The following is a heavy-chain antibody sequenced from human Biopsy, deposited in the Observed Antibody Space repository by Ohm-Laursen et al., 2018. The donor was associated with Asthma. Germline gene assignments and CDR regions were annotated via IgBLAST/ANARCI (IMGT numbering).Heavy chain of an antibody. V-gene: IGHV4-31*03. CDR1: YGSITSGGYY. D-gene: IGHD3-22*01. J-gene: IGHJ4*02. Sequence: SETLSLTCTVSYGSITSGGYYWTWIRQHPGKGLEWIGFIYYCGSTYYNPSLKSRVSISIDTSKNQFSLKLSSVTAADTAVYYCARAQDYYDSRGYYKSFDYWGQGTLVTASS. CDR3: ARAQDYYDSRGYYKSFDY. CDR2: IYYCGST.